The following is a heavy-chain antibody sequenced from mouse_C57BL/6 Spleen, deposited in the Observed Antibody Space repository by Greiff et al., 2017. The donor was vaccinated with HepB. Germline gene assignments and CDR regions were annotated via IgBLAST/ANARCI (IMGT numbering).Heavy chain of an antibody. CDR1: GFTFSSYG. CDR3: ARRGSSYFDF. J-gene: IGHJ2*01. CDR2: ISSGGSYT. D-gene: IGHD1-1*01. Sequence: EVQGVESGGDLVKPGGSLKLSCAASGFTFSSYGMSWVRQTPDKRLEWVATISSGGSYTYYPDSVKGRFTISRDNAKNTLYLQMSRLTSEDTAMYYCARRGSSYFDFWGQGTTLTVSS. V-gene: IGHV5-6*01.